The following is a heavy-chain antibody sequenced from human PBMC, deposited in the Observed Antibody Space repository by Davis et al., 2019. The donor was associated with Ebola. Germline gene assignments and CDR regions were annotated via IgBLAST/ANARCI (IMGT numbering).Heavy chain of an antibody. CDR2: IIPIFGTA. J-gene: IGHJ3*02. CDR3: ARVGGYISLEWLEHDAFDI. D-gene: IGHD3-3*01. V-gene: IGHV1-69*13. Sequence: SVKVSCKASGGTFSSYAISWVRQAPGQGLEWMGGIIPIFGTANYAQKFQGRVTITADESTSTAYMELSSLRSEDTAVYYCARVGGYISLEWLEHDAFDIWGQGTMVTVSS. CDR1: GGTFSSYA.